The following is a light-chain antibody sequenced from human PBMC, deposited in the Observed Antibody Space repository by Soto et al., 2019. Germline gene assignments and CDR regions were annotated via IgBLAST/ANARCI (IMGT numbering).Light chain of an antibody. CDR1: QSISSY. CDR3: QQYNNWPLWT. J-gene: IGKJ1*01. CDR2: AAS. Sequence: QMTQSPSSLSASVGDRVTITCRASQSISSYLNWYQQKPGKAPKLLIYAASSLQSGVPSRFSGSGSGTEFTLTISSLQSEDFAVYYCQQYNNWPLWTFGHGTKVDI. V-gene: IGKV1-39*01.